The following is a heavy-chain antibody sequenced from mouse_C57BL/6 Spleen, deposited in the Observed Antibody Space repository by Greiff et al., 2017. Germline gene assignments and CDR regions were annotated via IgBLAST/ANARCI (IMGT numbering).Heavy chain of an antibody. CDR3: ARNWEVYGSSYFDY. V-gene: IGHV1-80*01. Sequence: QVQLQQSGAELVKPGASVKISCKASGYAFSSYWMNWVKQRPGKGLEWIGQIYPGDGDTNYNGKFKGKATLTADKSSSTAYMQLSSLTSEDSAVYFCARNWEVYGSSYFDYWGQGTTLTVSS. CDR2: IYPGDGDT. D-gene: IGHD1-1*01. J-gene: IGHJ2*01. CDR1: GYAFSSYW.